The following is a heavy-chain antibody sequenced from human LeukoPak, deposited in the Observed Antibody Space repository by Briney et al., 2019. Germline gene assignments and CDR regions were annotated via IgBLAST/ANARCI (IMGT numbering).Heavy chain of an antibody. Sequence: GESLKISCKGSGYSINNYWIGWVRQMPEKGLEWMGIIYPADSDIRYSPSFQGQVTISANKSISTAYLQWSSLKASDTAMYYCARDRAASYYYGMDVWGQGTTVTVSS. CDR2: IYPADSDI. D-gene: IGHD6-13*01. CDR1: GYSINNYW. V-gene: IGHV5-51*01. CDR3: ARDRAASYYYGMDV. J-gene: IGHJ6*02.